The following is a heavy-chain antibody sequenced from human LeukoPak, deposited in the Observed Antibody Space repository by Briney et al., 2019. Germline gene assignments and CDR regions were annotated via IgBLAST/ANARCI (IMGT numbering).Heavy chain of an antibody. V-gene: IGHV3-48*03. CDR1: GFTFSSYE. J-gene: IGHJ6*04. CDR2: ISSSGSTI. CDR3: ASSLYYYGMDV. Sequence: GGSLRLSCAASGFTFSSYEMNWVRQAPGKGLERVSYISSSGSTIYYADSVKGRFTISRDNAKNSLYLQMNSLRAEDTAVYYCASSLYYYGMDVWGKGTTVTVSS.